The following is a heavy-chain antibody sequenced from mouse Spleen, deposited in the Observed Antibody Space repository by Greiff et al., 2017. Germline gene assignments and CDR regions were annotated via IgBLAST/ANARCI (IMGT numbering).Heavy chain of an antibody. Sequence: QVQLQQPGAELVKPGASVKLSCKASGYTFTSYWMHWVKQRPGQGLEWIGMIHPNSGSTNYNEKFKSKATLTVDKSSSTAYMQLSSLTSEDSAVYYCAREGFGYYWYFDVWGAGTTVTVSS. CDR2: IHPNSGST. J-gene: IGHJ1*01. V-gene: IGHV1-64*01. CDR3: AREGFGYYWYFDV. CDR1: GYTFTSYW. D-gene: IGHD2-2*01.